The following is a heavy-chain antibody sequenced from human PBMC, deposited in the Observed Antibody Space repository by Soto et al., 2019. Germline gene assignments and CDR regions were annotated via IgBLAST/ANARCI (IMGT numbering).Heavy chain of an antibody. CDR1: GFTFSSYA. J-gene: IGHJ4*02. CDR3: AKEPTVVPAAIFDY. V-gene: IGHV3-23*01. Sequence: GESLKISCAASGFTFSSYAMSWVRQAPGKGLEWVSAISGSGGSTYYADSVKGRFTISRDNSKNTLYLQMNSLRAEDTAVYYCAKEPTVVPAAIFDYWGQGTLVTVSS. D-gene: IGHD2-2*02. CDR2: ISGSGGST.